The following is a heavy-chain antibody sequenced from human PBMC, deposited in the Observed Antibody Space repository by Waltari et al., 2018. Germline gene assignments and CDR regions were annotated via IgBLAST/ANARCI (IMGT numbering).Heavy chain of an antibody. D-gene: IGHD3-3*01. CDR1: VASFSPYY. V-gene: IGHV4-34*01. Sequence: QVQLQQWGAGLLKPSETLSLTCSVSVASFSPYYWGWVRHVPGKGLEWIGQIRHPGNTNYNPSLQSRVAISIDTSRNQFSLRVFSVTAADTGLYFCTRGGNYDFWSHSPFVDPWGQGTQVSVSS. J-gene: IGHJ5*02. CDR3: TRGGNYDFWSHSPFVDP. CDR2: IRHPGNT.